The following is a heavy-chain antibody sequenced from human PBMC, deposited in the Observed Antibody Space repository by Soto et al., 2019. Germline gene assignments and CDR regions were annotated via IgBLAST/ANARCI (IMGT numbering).Heavy chain of an antibody. J-gene: IGHJ5*02. CDR2: ISGSGGST. Sequence: EVQLLESGGGLVQPGGSLRLSCAASGFTFSSYAMSWVRQAPGKGLEWVSAISGSGGSTYYADSVKGRFTISRDNSKNTLYLQMNSLRAEDTAVYYCAKDRQNHYGSGILNWFDPWGQGTLVTVSS. V-gene: IGHV3-23*01. CDR3: AKDRQNHYGSGILNWFDP. CDR1: GFTFSSYA. D-gene: IGHD3-10*01.